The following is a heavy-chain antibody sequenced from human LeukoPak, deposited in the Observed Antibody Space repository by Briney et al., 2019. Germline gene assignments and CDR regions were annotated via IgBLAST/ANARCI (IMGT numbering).Heavy chain of an antibody. V-gene: IGHV4-34*01. CDR3: ARDRLLWFGGSYYYGMDV. CDR2: INHSGST. D-gene: IGHD3-10*01. J-gene: IGHJ6*04. Sequence: SETLSLTCAVYGGSFSGYCWSWIRQPPGKGLEWIGEINHSGSTNYNPSLKSRVTISVDTSKNQFSLKLSSVTAADTAVYYCARDRLLWFGGSYYYGMDVWGKGTTVTVSS. CDR1: GGSFSGYC.